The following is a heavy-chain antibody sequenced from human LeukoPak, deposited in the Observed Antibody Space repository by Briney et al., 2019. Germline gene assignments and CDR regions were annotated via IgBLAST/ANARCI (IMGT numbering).Heavy chain of an antibody. CDR2: IYHSGST. Sequence: SETLSLTCAVSGYSISSGYYWGWIRPPPGKGLEWIGSIYHSGSTYYNPSLKSRVTISVDTSKNQFSLKLSSVTAADTAVYYCARGGTGNWFDHWGQGTLVTVSS. V-gene: IGHV4-38-2*01. D-gene: IGHD1-1*01. J-gene: IGHJ5*02. CDR3: ARGGTGNWFDH. CDR1: GYSISSGYY.